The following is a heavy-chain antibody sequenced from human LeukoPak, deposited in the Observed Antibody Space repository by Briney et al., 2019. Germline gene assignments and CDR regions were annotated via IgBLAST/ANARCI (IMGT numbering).Heavy chain of an antibody. V-gene: IGHV1-46*01. Sequence: ASVKVSCKVSGYTLTELSMHWVRQAPGQGLEWMGIINPSGGSTSYAQKFQGRVTMTRDMSTSTVYMELSSLRSEDTAVYYCARDAVVRGVTPNFDYWGQGTLVTVSS. CDR2: INPSGGST. CDR3: ARDAVVRGVTPNFDY. D-gene: IGHD3-10*01. CDR1: GYTLTELS. J-gene: IGHJ4*02.